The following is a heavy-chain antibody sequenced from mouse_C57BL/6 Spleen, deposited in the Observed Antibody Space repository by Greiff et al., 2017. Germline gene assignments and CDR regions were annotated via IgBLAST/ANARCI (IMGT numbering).Heavy chain of an antibody. CDR2: IHPSDSDT. CDR1: GYTFTSYW. CDR3: AIEGDGYPLYYAMDY. J-gene: IGHJ4*01. V-gene: IGHV1-74*01. D-gene: IGHD2-3*01. Sequence: QVHVKQPGAELVKPGASVKVSCKASGYTFTSYWMHWVKQRPGQGLEWIGRIHPSDSDTNYNQKFKGKATLTVDKSSSTAYMQLSSLTSEDSAVYYCAIEGDGYPLYYAMDYWGQGTSVTVSS.